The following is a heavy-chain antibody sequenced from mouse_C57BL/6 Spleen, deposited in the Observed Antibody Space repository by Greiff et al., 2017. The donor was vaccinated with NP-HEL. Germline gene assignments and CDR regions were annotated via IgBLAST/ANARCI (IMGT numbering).Heavy chain of an antibody. CDR1: GFTFSSYA. J-gene: IGHJ4*01. CDR3: ARDLGYYAMDY. Sequence: DVQLVESGGGLVKPGGSLKLSCAASGFTFSSYAMSWVRQTPEKRLEWVATISDGGSYTYYPDNVKGRFTISRDNAKNNRYLQMSHLKSEDTAMYYCARDLGYYAMDYWGQGTSVTVSS. V-gene: IGHV5-4*01. CDR2: ISDGGSYT. D-gene: IGHD3-3*01.